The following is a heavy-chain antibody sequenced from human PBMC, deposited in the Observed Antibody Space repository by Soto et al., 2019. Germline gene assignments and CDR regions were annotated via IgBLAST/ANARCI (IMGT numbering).Heavy chain of an antibody. Sequence: SETLSLTCTVSGGSISSGGYYWSWIRQHPGKGLEWIGYIYYSGSTYYNPSLKSRVTISVDTSKNQFSLKLSSVTAADTAVYYCARGRSRYSSSSGLVYWGQGTLVTVSS. CDR1: GGSISSGGYY. CDR3: ARGRSRYSSSSGLVY. J-gene: IGHJ4*02. CDR2: IYYSGST. D-gene: IGHD6-6*01. V-gene: IGHV4-31*03.